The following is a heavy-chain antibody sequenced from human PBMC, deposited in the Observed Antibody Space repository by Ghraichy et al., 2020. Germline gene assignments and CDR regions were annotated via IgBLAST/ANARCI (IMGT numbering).Heavy chain of an antibody. V-gene: IGHV6-1*01. CDR1: GDSVSSNSAA. D-gene: IGHD6-6*01. Sequence: SETLSLTFAISGDSVSSNSAAWNWVRQSPSRGLGWLGRTYYRSKWFNDYAVSVKSLITITPDTSKNQFSLHLNSVTPEDTAVYFCAAGSSFTSWGQGTLVTVSS. CDR2: TYYRSKWFN. CDR3: AAGSSFTS. J-gene: IGHJ5*02.